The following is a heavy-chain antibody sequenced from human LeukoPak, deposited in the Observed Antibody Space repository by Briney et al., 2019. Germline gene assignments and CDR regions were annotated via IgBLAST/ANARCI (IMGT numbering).Heavy chain of an antibody. CDR1: GYTFPSYG. CDR3: AREGIRIAAAGTIDY. Sequence: ASVKVSCKASGYTFPSYGVSWVRHAPGQGLEWMGWINTYNGNTNYAQKFQGRVTMTTDTSTSTAYMELRSLRSDDTAMYYCAREGIRIAAAGTIDYWGQGTLVTVSS. J-gene: IGHJ4*02. D-gene: IGHD6-13*01. CDR2: INTYNGNT. V-gene: IGHV1-18*01.